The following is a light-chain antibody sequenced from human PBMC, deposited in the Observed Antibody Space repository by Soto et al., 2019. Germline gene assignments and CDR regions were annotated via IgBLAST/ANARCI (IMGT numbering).Light chain of an antibody. Sequence: IQMTQSPSTLAASVGDTVTITCRASQTISVSLAWYRQKPGKAPNLLIYDASTLQEGVPSRFSGSGSGTEFTLTVTRLQPDDFATYYCQHYNSWTFGQGTKVDIK. CDR2: DAS. V-gene: IGKV1-5*01. CDR1: QTISVS. CDR3: QHYNSWT. J-gene: IGKJ1*01.